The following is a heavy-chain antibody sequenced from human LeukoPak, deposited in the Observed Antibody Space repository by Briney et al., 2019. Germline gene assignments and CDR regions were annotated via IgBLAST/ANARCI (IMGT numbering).Heavy chain of an antibody. CDR2: ISYDGSNK. V-gene: IGHV3-30*18. J-gene: IGHJ4*02. CDR3: AKDPHFYSNYPDY. Sequence: PGGSLRLSCAASGFTFSSYGMHWVRQAPGKGLEWVAVISYDGSNKYYADSVKGRFTISRDNSKNTLYLQMNSLRAEDTAVYYCAKDPHFYSNYPDYWGQGTLVTVSS. CDR1: GFTFSSYG. D-gene: IGHD4-11*01.